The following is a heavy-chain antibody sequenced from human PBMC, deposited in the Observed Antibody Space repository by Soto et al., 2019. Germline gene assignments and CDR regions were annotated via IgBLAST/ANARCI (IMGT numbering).Heavy chain of an antibody. CDR2: ISYDGSNK. V-gene: IGHV3-30-3*01. Sequence: AGGSLRLSCAASGFTFSSYAMHWVRQAPGKGLEWVAVISYDGSNKYYADSVKGRFTISRDNSKNTLYLQMNSLRAEDTAVYYCARSPLTTLGAFDIWGQGTMVTVSS. J-gene: IGHJ3*02. CDR1: GFTFSSYA. D-gene: IGHD4-17*01. CDR3: ARSPLTTLGAFDI.